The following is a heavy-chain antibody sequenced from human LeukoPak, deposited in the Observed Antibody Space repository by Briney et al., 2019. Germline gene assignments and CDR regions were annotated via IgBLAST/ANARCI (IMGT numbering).Heavy chain of an antibody. V-gene: IGHV3-11*01. CDR1: GFTYSDYY. J-gene: IGHJ6*02. CDR3: ARDRQPSRYIGMYV. D-gene: IGHD3-16*02. Sequence: GGTLRLSCAASGFTYSDYYMSWIRQAPGKGPEWVAYISGSGSAIYNADSVKGRFTISRDNAKNSLYLQMTSLGAEDTAVYYCARDRQPSRYIGMYVWGQGTTVIASS. CDR2: ISGSGSAI.